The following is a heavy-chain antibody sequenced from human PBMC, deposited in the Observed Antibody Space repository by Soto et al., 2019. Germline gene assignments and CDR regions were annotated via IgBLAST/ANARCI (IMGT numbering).Heavy chain of an antibody. CDR1: GFTFGDYA. V-gene: IGHV3-49*03. Sequence: PGGSLRLSCTASGFTFGDYAMSWFRQAPGKGLEWVGFIRSKAYGGTTEYAASVKGRFTISRDDPKSIAYLQMNSLKTEDTAVYYCCRVYCSSGSCYYYFDYWGQGSPVTVSS. CDR3: CRVYCSSGSCYYYFDY. D-gene: IGHD2-2*01. J-gene: IGHJ4*02. CDR2: IRSKAYGGTT.